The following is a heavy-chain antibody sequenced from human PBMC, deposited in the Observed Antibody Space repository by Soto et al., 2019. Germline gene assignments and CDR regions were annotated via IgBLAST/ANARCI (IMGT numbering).Heavy chain of an antibody. CDR3: AKDWGSSGWFNWFDS. CDR2: ISHDGFSQ. J-gene: IGHJ5*01. CDR1: GFTVSNTG. V-gene: IGHV3-30*18. Sequence: QVQLVESGGGVVQPGTSLRLSCVVSGFTVSNTGVHGVRQAPGKGLEWVAMISHDGFSQHYVDSVRGRFTISRDNSKNTLYLQMDSLRPEDTSVYYCAKDWGSSGWFNWFDSWGQGTLVIVSS. D-gene: IGHD6-13*01.